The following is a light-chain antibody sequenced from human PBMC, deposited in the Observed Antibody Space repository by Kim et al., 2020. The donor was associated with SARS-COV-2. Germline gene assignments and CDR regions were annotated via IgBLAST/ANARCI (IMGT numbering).Light chain of an antibody. V-gene: IGLV3-21*04. J-gene: IGLJ2*01. CDR2: YDR. CDR1: NIGSES. CDR3: QFLDNYSDHVV. Sequence: PRKATRTTCGGKNIGSESVHGYQQQPGQGPVLVIDYDRDQPSGIPERISGSNSGNTATLIISRVEAGDEADYYCQFLDNYSDHVVFGGGTQLTVL.